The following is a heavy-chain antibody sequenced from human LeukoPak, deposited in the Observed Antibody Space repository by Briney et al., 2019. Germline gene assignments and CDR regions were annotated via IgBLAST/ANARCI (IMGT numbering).Heavy chain of an antibody. D-gene: IGHD5-18*01. CDR1: GYTFNSHG. V-gene: IGHV1-18*01. Sequence: GALVKVSCKASGYTFNSHGISWVRQAPGQGLEWMGSISAYNDDKDFAQNFQGRLTMTTDTSTSTAYMELRSLRSDDTAVYYCARDTSPMVSPFDCWGQGTLVTVSS. J-gene: IGHJ4*02. CDR2: ISAYNDDK. CDR3: ARDTSPMVSPFDC.